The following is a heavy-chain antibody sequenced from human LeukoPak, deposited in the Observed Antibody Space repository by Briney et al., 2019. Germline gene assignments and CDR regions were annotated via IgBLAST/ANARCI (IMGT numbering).Heavy chain of an antibody. CDR3: AKVQSDIVGAVFFSFDV. J-gene: IGHJ3*01. CDR2: LLGSGSEM. Sequence: GGSLRLPCGACGFNFNSYTMNWLRQAPGQGLEGVASLLGSGSEMLYADSLKGRFTISRDNSKNSLFLQMNSLRVEDTAVYYCAKVQSDIVGAVFFSFDVWGQGTMVTVAS. D-gene: IGHD1-26*01. V-gene: IGHV3-21*06. CDR1: GFNFNSYT.